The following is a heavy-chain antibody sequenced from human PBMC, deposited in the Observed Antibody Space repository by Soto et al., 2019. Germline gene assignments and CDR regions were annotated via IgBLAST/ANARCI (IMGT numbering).Heavy chain of an antibody. J-gene: IGHJ1*01. CDR1: GFTISECS. CDR2: ISSDGSDK. V-gene: IGHV3-30*03. CDR3: VTKEGGSAGKKGYCHH. D-gene: IGHD6-13*01. Sequence: PGESLKISCEASGFTISECSMNWVRQTPGKGLEWVAVISSDGSDKYYVDSVKGRFTVSRDNSKNTLYLQMNTLRVEDTAVYYCVTKEGGSAGKKGYCHHWGQGTLVTVSS.